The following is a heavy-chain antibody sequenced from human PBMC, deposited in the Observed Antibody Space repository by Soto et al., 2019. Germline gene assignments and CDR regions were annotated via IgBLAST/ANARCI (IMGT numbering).Heavy chain of an antibody. CDR2: ISGSGGST. D-gene: IGHD3-10*01. J-gene: IGHJ3*02. Sequence: PGGSLRLSCAASGFTFSSYAMSWVRQAPGKGLEWVSAISGSGGSTYYADSVKGRFTISRDNSKNTLYLQMNSLRAEDTAVYYCAFQDLYYYGSGSYSGAFDIWGQGTMVTVSS. CDR3: AFQDLYYYGSGSYSGAFDI. V-gene: IGHV3-23*01. CDR1: GFTFSSYA.